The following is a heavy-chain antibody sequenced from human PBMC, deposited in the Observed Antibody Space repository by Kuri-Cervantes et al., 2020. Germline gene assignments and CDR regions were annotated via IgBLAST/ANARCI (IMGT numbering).Heavy chain of an antibody. Sequence: ASVKVSCKASGYTFTSYGISWVRQAPGQGLEWMGWTSAYNGNTNYAQKLQGRVTMTTDTSTSTAYMELRSLRSDDTAVYYCARWSSSDNWFDPWGQGTLVTVSS. D-gene: IGHD6-6*01. V-gene: IGHV1-18*01. CDR2: TSAYNGNT. J-gene: IGHJ5*02. CDR1: GYTFTSYG. CDR3: ARWSSSDNWFDP.